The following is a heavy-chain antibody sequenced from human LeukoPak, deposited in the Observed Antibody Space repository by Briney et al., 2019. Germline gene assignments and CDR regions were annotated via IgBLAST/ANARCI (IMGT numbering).Heavy chain of an antibody. CDR2: IYYSGTT. Sequence: SETLSLTCTVSGGSISSSSYYWGWIRQPPGKGLEWIGSIYYSGTTHYNPSLKSRVTISVDTSKNQFSLKLSSVTAADTAVYYCARDGEMATIENYFDYWGQGTLVTVSS. J-gene: IGHJ4*02. V-gene: IGHV4-39*07. D-gene: IGHD5-24*01. CDR1: GGSISSSSYY. CDR3: ARDGEMATIENYFDY.